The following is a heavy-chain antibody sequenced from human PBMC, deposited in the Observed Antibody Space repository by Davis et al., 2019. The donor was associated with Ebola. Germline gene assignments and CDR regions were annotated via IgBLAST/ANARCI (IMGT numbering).Heavy chain of an antibody. CDR2: IYYSGST. D-gene: IGHD3-16*01. CDR3: ATGGDYIWGSYLFDY. CDR1: GGSISSSSYY. J-gene: IGHJ4*02. V-gene: IGHV4-39*01. Sequence: MPSETLYLTCTVSGGSISSSSYYWGWIRQPPGKGLEWIGSIYYSGSTYYNPSLKSRVTISVDTSKNQFSLKLSSVTAADTAVYYCATGGDYIWGSYLFDYWGQGTLVTVSS.